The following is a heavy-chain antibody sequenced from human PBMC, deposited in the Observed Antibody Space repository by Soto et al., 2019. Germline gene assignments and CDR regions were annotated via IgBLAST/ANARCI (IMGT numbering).Heavy chain of an antibody. CDR2: INHSGST. J-gene: IGHJ6*02. CDR1: GGSFSGYY. V-gene: IGHV4-34*01. D-gene: IGHD6-13*01. CDR3: ARRAAAGTRNYYYYYGMDV. Sequence: PSETLSLTCAVYGGSFSGYYWSWIRQPPGKGLEWIGEINHSGSTNYNPSLKSRVTISVDTSKNQFSLKLSSVTAADTAVYYCARRAAAGTRNYYYYYGMDVWGQGTTVTVSS.